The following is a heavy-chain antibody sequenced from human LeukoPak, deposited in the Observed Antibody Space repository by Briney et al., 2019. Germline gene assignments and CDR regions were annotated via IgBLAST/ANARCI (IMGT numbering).Heavy chain of an antibody. CDR1: EFSVGSNY. CDR2: IYSGGST. Sequence: PGGSLRLSCAASEFSVGSNYMTWVRQAPGKGLEWVPLIYSGGSTYYADSVKGRFTISRDNAKNSLYLQMNSLRAEDTAVYYCAALIAVAGYDAFDIWGQGTMVTVSS. J-gene: IGHJ3*02. CDR3: AALIAVAGYDAFDI. V-gene: IGHV3-66*01. D-gene: IGHD6-19*01.